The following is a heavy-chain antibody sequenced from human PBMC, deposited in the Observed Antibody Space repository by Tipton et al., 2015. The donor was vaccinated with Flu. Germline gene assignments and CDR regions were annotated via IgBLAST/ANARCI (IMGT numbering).Heavy chain of an antibody. V-gene: IGHV1-18*01. CDR3: ARDRAPYYDFWSGYGMDV. D-gene: IGHD3-3*01. CDR2: ISAYNGNT. CDR1: GYTFTSYG. Sequence: QVQLVQSGAEVKKPGASVKVSCKASGYTFTSYGISWVRQAPGQGLEWMGWISAYNGNTNYAQKLQGRVTMTTDTSTSTAYMELRSLRSDDTAVYYCARDRAPYYDFWSGYGMDVWGQGTTVTVSS. J-gene: IGHJ6*02.